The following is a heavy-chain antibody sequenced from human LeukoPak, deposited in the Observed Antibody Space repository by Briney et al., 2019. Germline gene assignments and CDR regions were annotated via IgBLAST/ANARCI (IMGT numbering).Heavy chain of an antibody. V-gene: IGHV3-7*01. Sequence: PGGSLRLSCAASGFTFSSYSMNWVRQAPGKGLEWVANIKQDGSEKYYVDSVKGRFTISRDNAKNSLYLQMNSLRAEDTAVYYCASMADIAAFGSRNWFDPWGQGTLVTVSS. J-gene: IGHJ5*02. CDR3: ASMADIAAFGSRNWFDP. D-gene: IGHD6-13*01. CDR1: GFTFSSYS. CDR2: IKQDGSEK.